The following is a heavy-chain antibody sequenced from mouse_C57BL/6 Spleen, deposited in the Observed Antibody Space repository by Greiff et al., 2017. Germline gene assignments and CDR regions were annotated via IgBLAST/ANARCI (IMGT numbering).Heavy chain of an antibody. CDR2: INPSSGYT. CDR3: AREGPMDD. J-gene: IGHJ4*01. CDR1: GYTFTSYW. V-gene: IGHV1-7*01. Sequence: VHLVESGAELAKPGASVKLSCKASGYTFTSYWMHWVKQRPGQGLEWIGYINPSSGYTKYNQKFKNKATLTADKTSSTAYMQLSSLTSEDSAVYYCAREGPMDDWGQGTSVTVSS.